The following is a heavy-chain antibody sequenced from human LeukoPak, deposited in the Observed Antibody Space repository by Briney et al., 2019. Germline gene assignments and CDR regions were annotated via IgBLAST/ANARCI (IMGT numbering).Heavy chain of an antibody. V-gene: IGHV3-43D*03. CDR3: AGTGYYSGAFDI. CDR1: GFTFDDYA. D-gene: IGHD3-9*01. CDR2: ISWDGGST. Sequence: SGGSLRLSCAASGFTFDDYAMHWVRQAPGKGLEWVSLISWDGGSTYYADSVKGRFTISRDNSKNSLYLQMNSLRAEDTALYYCAGTGYYSGAFDIWGQGTMVTVSS. J-gene: IGHJ3*02.